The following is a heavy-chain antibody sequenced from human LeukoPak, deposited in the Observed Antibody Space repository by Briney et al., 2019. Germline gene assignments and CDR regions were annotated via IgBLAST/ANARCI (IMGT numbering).Heavy chain of an antibody. CDR3: ARDEQDLGGYYFDY. CDR1: GGSISSSSYY. D-gene: IGHD1/OR15-1a*01. J-gene: IGHJ4*02. CDR2: IYYSGST. V-gene: IGHV4-39*07. Sequence: SETLSLTCTVSGGSISSSSYYWGWICQPPGKGLEWIGSIYYSGSTYYNPSLKSRVTISVDTSKNQFSLKLSSVTAADTAVYYCARDEQDLGGYYFDYWGQGTLVTVSS.